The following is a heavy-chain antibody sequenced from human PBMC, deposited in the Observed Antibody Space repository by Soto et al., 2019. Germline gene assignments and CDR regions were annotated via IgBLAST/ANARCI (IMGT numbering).Heavy chain of an antibody. J-gene: IGHJ4*02. CDR3: ARVATSGSYPYYFDY. D-gene: IGHD1-26*01. CDR1: GFTFSSYA. CDR2: ISYDGSNK. Sequence: GGSLRLSCAASGFTFSSYAMHWVRQAPGKGLEWVAVISYDGSNKYYADSVKGRFTISRDNSKNTLYLQMNSLRAEDTAVYYCARVATSGSYPYYFDYWGQGTLVTVSS. V-gene: IGHV3-30-3*01.